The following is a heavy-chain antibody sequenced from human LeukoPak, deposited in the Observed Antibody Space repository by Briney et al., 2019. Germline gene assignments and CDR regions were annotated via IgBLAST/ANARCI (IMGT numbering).Heavy chain of an antibody. V-gene: IGHV3-7*01. CDR3: ARGSPYYYDSSGYGVQFFDY. D-gene: IGHD3-22*01. Sequence: GGSLRLSCAASGFTFSNYWMNWVRQAPGKGLEWVANIKQDGSEKYYVDSVKGRSTISRDNAKNSLYLQMNSLRAEDTAVYYCARGSPYYYDSSGYGVQFFDYWGQGTLVTVSS. CDR2: IKQDGSEK. J-gene: IGHJ4*02. CDR1: GFTFSNYW.